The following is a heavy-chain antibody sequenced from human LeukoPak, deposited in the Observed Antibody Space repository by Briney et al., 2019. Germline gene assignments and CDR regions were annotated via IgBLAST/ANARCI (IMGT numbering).Heavy chain of an antibody. J-gene: IGHJ3*02. CDR1: GGSFSGYY. CDR3: ARPQAARDAFDI. D-gene: IGHD6-6*01. Sequence: SETLSLTCAVYGGSFSGYYWSWIRQPPGKGLELIGEINHSGSTNYNPSLKSRVTISVDTSKNQFSLKLSPVTAADMAVYYCARPQAARDAFDIWGQGTMVTVSS. V-gene: IGHV4-34*01. CDR2: INHSGST.